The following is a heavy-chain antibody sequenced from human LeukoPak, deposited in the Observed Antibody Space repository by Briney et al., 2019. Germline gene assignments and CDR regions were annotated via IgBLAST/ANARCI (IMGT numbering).Heavy chain of an antibody. J-gene: IGHJ3*02. CDR2: INHSGST. Sequence: KSSETLSLTCAVYGGSFSGYYWSWIRQPPGKGLEWIGEINHSGSTNYNPSLKSRVTISVDTSKNQFSLKLNSLTAADTAVYYCARGGGSAIAANRVGFDIWGQGTMVTVSS. D-gene: IGHD2-15*01. CDR1: GGSFSGYY. V-gene: IGHV4-34*01. CDR3: ARGGGSAIAANRVGFDI.